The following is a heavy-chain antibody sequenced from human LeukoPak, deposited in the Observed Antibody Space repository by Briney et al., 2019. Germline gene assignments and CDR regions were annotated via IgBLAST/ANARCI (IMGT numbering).Heavy chain of an antibody. J-gene: IGHJ4*02. D-gene: IGHD2-2*01. CDR3: ARDRIGCSSSTCVIDY. Sequence: GASVKVSCKASGYTFTSYYMHWVRQAPGQGLEWMGRINPKSGDRSYAQKFQDRVTMSRDASITTAYMDLSSLTSDDTAMYYCARDRIGCSSSTCVIDYWGQGTLVTVSS. CDR1: GYTFTSYY. V-gene: IGHV1-2*06. CDR2: INPKSGDR.